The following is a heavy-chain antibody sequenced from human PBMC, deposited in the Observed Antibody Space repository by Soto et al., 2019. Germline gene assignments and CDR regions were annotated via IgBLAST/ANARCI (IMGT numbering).Heavy chain of an antibody. D-gene: IGHD1-1*01. CDR1: GGSISSYY. CDR2: IYYSGST. J-gene: IGHJ5*02. CDR3: ARSKSTTREKVHWFDP. V-gene: IGHV4-59*01. Sequence: SETLSLTCTVSGGSISSYYWSWIRQPPGKGLEWIGYIYYSGSTNYNPSLKSRVTISVDTSKNQFSPKLSSVTAADTAVYYCARSKSTTREKVHWFDPWGQGTLVTVSS.